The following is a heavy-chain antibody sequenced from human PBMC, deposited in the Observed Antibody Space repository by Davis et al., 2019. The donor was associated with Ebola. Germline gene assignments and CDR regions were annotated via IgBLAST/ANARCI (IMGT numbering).Heavy chain of an antibody. CDR1: GGSISSYY. CDR2: IYYSGST. V-gene: IGHV4-59*05. J-gene: IGHJ5*02. Sequence: SETLSLTCTVSGGSISSYYWSWIRQPPGKGLEWIGSIYYSGSTYYNPSLKSRVTISVDTSKNQFSLKLSSVTAADTAVYYCASRTYYYGSGSYYLAPFDPWGQGTLVTVSS. D-gene: IGHD3-10*01. CDR3: ASRTYYYGSGSYYLAPFDP.